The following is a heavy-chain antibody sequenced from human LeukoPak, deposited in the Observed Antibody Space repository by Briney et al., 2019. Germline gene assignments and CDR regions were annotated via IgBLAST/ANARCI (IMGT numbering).Heavy chain of an antibody. CDR2: ISSNGGST. CDR1: GFTFSSYA. J-gene: IGHJ4*02. Sequence: GGSLRLSCAASGFTFSSYAMPWVRQAPGKGLEYVSAISSNGGSTYYANSVKGRFTISRDNSKNTLYLQMGSLRAEDMAVYYCARASGSYYGRGFDYWGQGTLVTVSS. V-gene: IGHV3-64*01. D-gene: IGHD1-26*01. CDR3: ARASGSYYGRGFDY.